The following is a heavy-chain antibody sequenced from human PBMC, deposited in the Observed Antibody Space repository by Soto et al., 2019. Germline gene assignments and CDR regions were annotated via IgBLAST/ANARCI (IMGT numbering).Heavy chain of an antibody. D-gene: IGHD6-19*01. Sequence: QVQLVESGGGVAQPGRSLRLSCTVSGFTFSGHAMHWVRQAPGKGLEWVTQIWYGGSNKYYVESVKGRVTISRDNSKNTLYLQMNSLRVEDTAVYYCARDGQGLAPYALDVWGQGTSVTVSS. CDR3: ARDGQGLAPYALDV. J-gene: IGHJ6*02. CDR1: GFTFSGHA. V-gene: IGHV3-33*01. CDR2: IWYGGSNK.